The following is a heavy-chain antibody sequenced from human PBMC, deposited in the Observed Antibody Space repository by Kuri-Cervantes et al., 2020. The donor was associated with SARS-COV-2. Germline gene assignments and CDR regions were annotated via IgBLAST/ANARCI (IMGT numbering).Heavy chain of an antibody. Sequence: GESLKISCAASGFTFSSYSMNWVRQAPGKGLEWVSGINWNGGSTGYADSVKGRFTISRDNAKNSLYLQMNSLRAEDTAVYYCARGSSGSYPLDYWGQGTLVTVSS. CDR1: GFTFSSYS. CDR2: INWNGGST. J-gene: IGHJ4*02. D-gene: IGHD1-26*01. CDR3: ARGSSGSYPLDY. V-gene: IGHV3-20*04.